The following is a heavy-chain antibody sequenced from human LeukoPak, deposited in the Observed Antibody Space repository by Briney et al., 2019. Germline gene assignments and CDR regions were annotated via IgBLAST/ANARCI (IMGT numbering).Heavy chain of an antibody. V-gene: IGHV4-59*01. CDR2: THYSGTG. Sequence: PSETLSLTCAVSGGPFIASYWRWIRQPPGKGLEWIGDTHYSGTGNYNPSLKSRVTRSIDTSKNRFSLRLTSVTAADTAVYYCARVRFYDTTGYSTSYYLDYWGQGALVTVSS. J-gene: IGHJ4*02. CDR3: ARVRFYDTTGYSTSYYLDY. D-gene: IGHD3-22*01. CDR1: GGPFIASY.